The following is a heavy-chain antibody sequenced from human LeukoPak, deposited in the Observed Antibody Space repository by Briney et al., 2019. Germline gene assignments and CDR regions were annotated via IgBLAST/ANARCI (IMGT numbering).Heavy chain of an antibody. J-gene: IGHJ5*02. CDR2: TNDDGSEK. D-gene: IGHD3-16*01. CDR3: LREEGA. CDR1: GFSFSSHW. Sequence: PGGSLRLSCAGSGFSFSSHWMSWVRQAPGKGLEWVANTNDDGSEKNYVDSVKGRFTISRDNAKKSLFLQMNSLRADDTAVYFCLREEGAWGQGTLVTASS. V-gene: IGHV3-7*01.